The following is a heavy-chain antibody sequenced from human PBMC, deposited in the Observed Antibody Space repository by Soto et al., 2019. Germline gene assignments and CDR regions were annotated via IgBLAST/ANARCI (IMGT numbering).Heavy chain of an antibody. J-gene: IGHJ4*02. CDR2: IYYTGNT. D-gene: IGHD2-8*01. Sequence: SETLSLTCTVSGDSLRSSYHYWGWIRQLPGKGLGWIGSIYYTGNTYYNPSLKSRVSISVDMATNEISLRLRAESVADTAVYYCVRVEMYAGEFNPNFDRWGQGDLVTVSS. V-gene: IGHV4-39*01. CDR3: VRVEMYAGEFNPNFDR. CDR1: GDSLRSSYHY.